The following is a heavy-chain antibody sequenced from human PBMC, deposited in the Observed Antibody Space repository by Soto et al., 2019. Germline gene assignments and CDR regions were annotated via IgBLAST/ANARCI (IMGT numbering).Heavy chain of an antibody. Sequence: HPGGSLRLSCAASVFTFSSYSMNWVRHAPGKGLEWVSYISSSSSTIYYADSVKGLFTISRDNAKNSLYLQMNSLRAEDTAVYYCARHPERIAQIGWFDPWGQGTLVTVSS. D-gene: IGHD6-13*01. CDR2: ISSSSSTI. CDR1: VFTFSSYS. V-gene: IGHV3-48*01. CDR3: ARHPERIAQIGWFDP. J-gene: IGHJ5*02.